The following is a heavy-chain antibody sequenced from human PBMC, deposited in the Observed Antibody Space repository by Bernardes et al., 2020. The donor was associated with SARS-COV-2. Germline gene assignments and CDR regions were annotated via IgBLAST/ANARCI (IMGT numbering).Heavy chain of an antibody. Sequence: SETLSLTCAVYGGSFSGYYWSWIRQPPGKGLEWIGEINHSGSTNYNPSLKSRVTISVDTSKNQFSLKLSSVTAADTAVYYCARPTMVRSRNNWFDPWGQGTLVTVSS. D-gene: IGHD3-10*01. J-gene: IGHJ5*02. CDR3: ARPTMVRSRNNWFDP. V-gene: IGHV4-34*01. CDR1: GGSFSGYY. CDR2: INHSGST.